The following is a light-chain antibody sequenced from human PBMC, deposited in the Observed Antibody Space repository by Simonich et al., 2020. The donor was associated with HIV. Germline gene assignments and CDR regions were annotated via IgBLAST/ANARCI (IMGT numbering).Light chain of an antibody. CDR1: PSVLYRFNNKNY. Sequence: DIVMTQSPDSLAVSLGERATINCKSSPSVLYRFNNKNYLACYQQQPGQPPTLLIFWAPTLESGVPDRFSGSGPGTDFTLTISSLQAEDVAVYYCQQYYSTPLTFGQGTKVEIK. J-gene: IGKJ1*01. CDR2: WAP. V-gene: IGKV4-1*01. CDR3: QQYYSTPLT.